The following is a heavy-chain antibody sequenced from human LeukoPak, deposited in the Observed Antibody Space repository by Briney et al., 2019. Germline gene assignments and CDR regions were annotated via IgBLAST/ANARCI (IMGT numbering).Heavy chain of an antibody. Sequence: PGRSLRLSCAASGFTFDDYAMHWVRQAPGKGLEWVSGISWNSGSIGYADSVKGRFTTSRDNAKNSLYLQMNSLRAEDTALYYCAKDGVADLYYYYGMDVWGQGTTVTVSS. J-gene: IGHJ6*02. V-gene: IGHV3-9*01. CDR2: ISWNSGSI. CDR1: GFTFDDYA. D-gene: IGHD2-15*01. CDR3: AKDGVADLYYYYGMDV.